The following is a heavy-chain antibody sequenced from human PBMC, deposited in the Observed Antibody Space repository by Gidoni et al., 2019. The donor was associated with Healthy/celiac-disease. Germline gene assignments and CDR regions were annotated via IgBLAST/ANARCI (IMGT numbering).Heavy chain of an antibody. Sequence: QVQLVQSGAEVKKPGSSVKVSCKASGGTFSSYAISWVRQAPGQGLEWMGRIIPILGIANYAQKFQGRVTITADKSTSTAYMELSSLRSEDTAVYYCARDGLEGSAPNPFDYWGQGTLVTVSS. CDR3: ARDGLEGSAPNPFDY. J-gene: IGHJ4*02. CDR2: IIPILGIA. V-gene: IGHV1-69*04. D-gene: IGHD7-27*01. CDR1: GGTFSSYA.